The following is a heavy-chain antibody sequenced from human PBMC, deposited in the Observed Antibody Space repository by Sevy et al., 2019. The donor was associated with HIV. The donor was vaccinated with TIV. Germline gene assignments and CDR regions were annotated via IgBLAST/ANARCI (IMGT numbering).Heavy chain of an antibody. D-gene: IGHD6-13*01. CDR3: ATDPGRVIAAAGQWGTAPYGMDV. J-gene: IGHJ6*02. Sequence: ASVKVSCKVSGYTLTELSMHWVRQAPGKGLEWMGGFDPEDGETIYAQKFQGRVTMTEDTSTDTAYMELSSLRSEDTAVYYCATDPGRVIAAAGQWGTAPYGMDVWGQGTTVTVSS. CDR2: FDPEDGET. CDR1: GYTLTELS. V-gene: IGHV1-24*01.